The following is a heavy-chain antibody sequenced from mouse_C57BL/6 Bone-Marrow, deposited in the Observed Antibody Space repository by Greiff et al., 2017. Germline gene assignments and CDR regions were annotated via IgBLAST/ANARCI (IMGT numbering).Heavy chain of an antibody. CDR1: GYTFTSYG. Sequence: VKLQQSGAELARPGASVKLSCKASGYTFTSYGISWVKQRTGQGLEWIGEIYPRSGNTYYNEKFKGKATLTADKSSSTAYMELRSLTSEDSAVYFCARLPIYYYAMDYWGQGTSVTVSS. V-gene: IGHV1-81*01. CDR3: ARLPIYYYAMDY. J-gene: IGHJ4*01. CDR2: IYPRSGNT.